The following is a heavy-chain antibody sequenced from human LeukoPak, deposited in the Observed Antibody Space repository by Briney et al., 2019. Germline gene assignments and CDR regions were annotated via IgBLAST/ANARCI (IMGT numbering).Heavy chain of an antibody. D-gene: IGHD5-12*01. CDR2: INPNSGGT. Sequence: ASVKVSCKASGYTFTGYYMHWVRQAPGQGLVWMGWINPNSGGTNYAQKFQGRVTMTRDTSISTAYMELSRLRSNDTAVYYCAREGPGEGFVATIFYYYYYMDVWGKGTTVTVSS. J-gene: IGHJ6*03. CDR1: GYTFTGYY. CDR3: AREGPGEGFVATIFYYYYYMDV. V-gene: IGHV1-2*02.